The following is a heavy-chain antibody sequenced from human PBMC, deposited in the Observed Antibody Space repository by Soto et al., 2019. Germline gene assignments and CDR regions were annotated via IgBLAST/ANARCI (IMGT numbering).Heavy chain of an antibody. D-gene: IGHD2-21*02. CDR3: ARDIGRVVVTAILEY. J-gene: IGHJ4*02. V-gene: IGHV3-30-3*01. CDR2: ISYDGSNK. Sequence: QVQLVESGGGVVQPGRSLRLSCAASGFTFSSYAMHWVRQAPGKGLEWVAVISYDGSNKYYADSVKGRFTISRDNSKNTLYLQMYSLRAEDTAVYYYARDIGRVVVTAILEYWGQGTLVTVSS. CDR1: GFTFSSYA.